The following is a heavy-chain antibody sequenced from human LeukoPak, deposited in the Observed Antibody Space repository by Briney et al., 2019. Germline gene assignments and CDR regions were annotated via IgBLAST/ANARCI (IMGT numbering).Heavy chain of an antibody. J-gene: IGHJ4*02. V-gene: IGHV4-59*01. Sequence: NASETLSLTCTVSGGSISSYYWSWIRQPPGKGLEWIGYIYYSGSTNYNPSLKSRVTISVDTSKNQFSLKLSSVTAADTAVYYCARSRGPYGFDYWGQGTLVTVSS. D-gene: IGHD3-10*01. CDR1: GGSISSYY. CDR2: IYYSGST. CDR3: ARSRGPYGFDY.